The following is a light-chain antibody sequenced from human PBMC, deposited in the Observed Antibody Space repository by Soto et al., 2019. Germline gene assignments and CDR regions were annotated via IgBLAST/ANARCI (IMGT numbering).Light chain of an antibody. CDR3: HSGA. V-gene: IGKV4-1*01. CDR2: DAS. J-gene: IGKJ5*01. Sequence: DSVMTHSPDSLAVSLGERATINCESSQSVLFTSNNKNYLNWYQQKPGKAPKLLIYDASTLESGVPSRFSGSGSETESTLTISRLQPDDFATYFCHSGAFGQGTRLEIK. CDR1: QSVLFTSNNKNY.